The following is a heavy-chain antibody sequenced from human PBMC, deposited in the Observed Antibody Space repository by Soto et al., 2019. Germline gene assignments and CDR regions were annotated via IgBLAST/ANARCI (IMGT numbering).Heavy chain of an antibody. CDR1: GYTFTSYG. J-gene: IGHJ6*02. Sequence: ASVKVSCKASGYTFTSYGISWVRQAPGQGLEWMGWISAYNGNTNYAQKLQGRVTMTTDTSTSTAYMELRSLRSDDTAVYYCARDRGSSSHYFYYGMDVWGQGTTVIVSS. CDR3: ARDRGSSSHYFYYGMDV. D-gene: IGHD6-6*01. CDR2: ISAYNGNT. V-gene: IGHV1-18*01.